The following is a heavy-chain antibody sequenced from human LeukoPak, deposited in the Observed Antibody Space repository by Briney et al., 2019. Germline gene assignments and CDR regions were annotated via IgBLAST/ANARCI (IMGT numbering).Heavy chain of an antibody. J-gene: IGHJ4*02. D-gene: IGHD6-13*01. V-gene: IGHV3-23*01. CDR2: ISGSGGST. CDR1: GFTVSSNY. CDR3: AKVPIAAAGYYFDY. Sequence: GGSLRLSCAASGFTVSSNYVTWVRQAPGKGLEWVSAISGSGGSTYYADSVKGRFTISRDNSKNTLYLQMNSLRAEDTAVYYCAKVPIAAAGYYFDYWGQGTLVTVSS.